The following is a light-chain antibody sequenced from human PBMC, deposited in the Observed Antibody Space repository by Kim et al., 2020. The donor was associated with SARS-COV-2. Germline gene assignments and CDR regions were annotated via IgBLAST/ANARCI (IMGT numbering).Light chain of an antibody. CDR3: QVWDSSTVV. Sequence: VALGQTARITCGGNNIGSKNVPWYKQKPGQAPVLVIYRDTNRPSGIPERFSGSNSGNTATLTISRAQAGDEADYFCQVWDSSTVVFGGGTQLTVL. CDR2: RDT. J-gene: IGLJ2*01. CDR1: NIGSKN. V-gene: IGLV3-9*01.